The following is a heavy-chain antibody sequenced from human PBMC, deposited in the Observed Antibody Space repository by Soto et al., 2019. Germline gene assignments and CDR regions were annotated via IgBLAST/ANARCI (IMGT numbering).Heavy chain of an antibody. CDR1: GYNFANYW. CDR2: IFPGDSDT. J-gene: IGHJ3*02. V-gene: IGHV5-51*01. CDR3: AAGYTTGPDAFDI. D-gene: IGHD6-13*01. Sequence: LKISCKGSGYNFANYWIGWVRQMPGKGLEWMGMIFPGDSDTKNSPSLQGQITMSVDKSDSSAYLQWRSLKASDTAVYYCAAGYTTGPDAFDIWGQGTMVTVSS.